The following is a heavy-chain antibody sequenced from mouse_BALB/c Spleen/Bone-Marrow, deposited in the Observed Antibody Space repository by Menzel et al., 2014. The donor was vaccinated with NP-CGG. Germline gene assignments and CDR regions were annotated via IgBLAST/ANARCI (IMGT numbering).Heavy chain of an antibody. D-gene: IGHD2-1*01. CDR1: GFTFKTYA. Sequence: EVQLQQSGGGLVQPKGSLKLSCAASGFTFKTYAMNWVRQAPGKGLEWVAHIRSKSNNYATYYADSVKDRFTISRDDSQSMLYLQMNNLKTEDTAIYSCVRGYGNLDYWGQGTTLTVSS. CDR3: VRGYGNLDY. V-gene: IGHV10-1*02. J-gene: IGHJ2*01. CDR2: IRSKSNNYAT.